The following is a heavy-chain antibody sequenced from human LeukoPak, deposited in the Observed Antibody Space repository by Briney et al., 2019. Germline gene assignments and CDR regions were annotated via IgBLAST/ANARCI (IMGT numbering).Heavy chain of an antibody. J-gene: IGHJ4*02. Sequence: GGSLRLSCAASGFTFSTYNFHLVRQAPGKGLEWVAFIPYGGSDKYYADSVKGRLTISRDNSKNTLFLQMNSLKTEDTAVYYCARDYGSGSYSLDYWGQGTLVTVSS. CDR3: ARDYGSGSYSLDY. V-gene: IGHV3-30*02. CDR2: IPYGGSDK. CDR1: GFTFSTYN. D-gene: IGHD3-10*01.